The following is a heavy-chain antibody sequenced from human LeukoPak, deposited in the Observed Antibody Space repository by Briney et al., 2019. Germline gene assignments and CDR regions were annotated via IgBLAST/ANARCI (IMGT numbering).Heavy chain of an antibody. CDR1: GFTFSGYS. V-gene: IGHV3-48*02. CDR3: GRDYYGSIDY. J-gene: IGHJ4*02. CDR2: ISGSSVTI. D-gene: IGHD3-10*01. Sequence: GGSLRLSCAASGFTFSGYSMNWVRQAPGKGLEWVSYISGSSVTIYYADSVKGRFTISRDNAKNSVYLQMNSLRDDDTAVYYCGRDYYGSIDYWGQGTLATVSS.